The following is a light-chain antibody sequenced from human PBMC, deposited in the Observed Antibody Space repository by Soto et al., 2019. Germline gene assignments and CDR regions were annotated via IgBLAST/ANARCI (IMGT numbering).Light chain of an antibody. Sequence: ETVLTQSPGTLSLSPGERATLFCRASQSITSNHLAWYQQKPGQAPRLLIYGASSRATGIPDRFSGSGSGTDFTLTISRLEHEDFAVYYCQQHGTSPPSWTFGQGTKLEIK. CDR1: QSITSNH. CDR2: GAS. J-gene: IGKJ1*01. CDR3: QQHGTSPPSWT. V-gene: IGKV3-20*01.